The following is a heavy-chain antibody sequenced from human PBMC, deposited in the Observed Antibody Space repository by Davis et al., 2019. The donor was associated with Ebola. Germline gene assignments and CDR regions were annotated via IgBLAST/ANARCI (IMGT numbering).Heavy chain of an antibody. CDR3: ARHVASLLWFGEVPHYYGMDV. Sequence: SETLSLTCAVYSGSLRGSFWRWIRPTPGKGLEWIGEINHSGSPNYNPSLKSRVTISVDTSKNQFSLKLSSVTAADTAVYYCARHVASLLWFGEVPHYYGMDVWGQGTTVTVSS. J-gene: IGHJ6*02. CDR1: SGSLRGSF. CDR2: INHSGSP. D-gene: IGHD3-10*01. V-gene: IGHV4-34*01.